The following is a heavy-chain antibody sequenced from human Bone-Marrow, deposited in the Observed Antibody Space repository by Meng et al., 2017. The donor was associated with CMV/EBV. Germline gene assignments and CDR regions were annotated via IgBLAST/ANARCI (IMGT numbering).Heavy chain of an antibody. CDR3: ARTSYYYGMDV. J-gene: IGHJ6*02. Sequence: GGSLRLSCAASGFSFSSYWMSWVRQAPGKGLEWVANIKQDGSEKYYVASVKGRFTISRDNAKNSLYLQMNSLRAEDTAVYYCARTSYYYGMDVWGQGTTVTVSS. CDR1: GFSFSSYW. V-gene: IGHV3-7*01. CDR2: IKQDGSEK.